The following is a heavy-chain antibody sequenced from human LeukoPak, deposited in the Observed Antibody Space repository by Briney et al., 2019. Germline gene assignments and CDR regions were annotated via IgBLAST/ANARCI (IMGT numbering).Heavy chain of an antibody. Sequence: ASVKVSCKASGYTFTGYYIHWVRQAPGQGLEWMGWINPNSGGTNSAQKFQGRVSMTRDTSINTAYMEMRRLRSDDTAVHYCASGFMGYDRSGYYDDAFDIWGQGTMVTVSS. CDR1: GYTFTGYY. J-gene: IGHJ3*02. CDR3: ASGFMGYDRSGYYDDAFDI. V-gene: IGHV1-2*02. CDR2: INPNSGGT. D-gene: IGHD3-22*01.